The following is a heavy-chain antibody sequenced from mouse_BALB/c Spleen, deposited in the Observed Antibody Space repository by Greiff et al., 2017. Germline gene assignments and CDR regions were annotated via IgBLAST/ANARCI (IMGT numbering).Heavy chain of an antibody. Sequence: EVQLVESGGGLVKPGGSLKLSCAASGFTFSSYAMSWVRQSPEKRLEWVAEISSGGSYTYYPDTVTGRFTISRDNAKNTLYLEMSSLRSEDTAMYYCAREDYGSSYIYAMDYWGQGTSVTVSS. CDR3: AREDYGSSYIYAMDY. V-gene: IGHV5-9-4*01. D-gene: IGHD1-1*01. CDR2: ISSGGSYT. CDR1: GFTFSSYA. J-gene: IGHJ4*01.